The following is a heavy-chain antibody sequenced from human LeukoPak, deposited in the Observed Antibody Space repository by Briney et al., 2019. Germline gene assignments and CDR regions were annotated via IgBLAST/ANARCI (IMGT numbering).Heavy chain of an antibody. CDR2: IYHSGST. V-gene: IGHV4-38-2*02. CDR3: ARIYGSGSNWFDP. D-gene: IGHD3-10*01. Sequence: PSETLSLTCTVSGGSISGYYWNWIRQPPGKGLEWIGSIYHSGSTYYNPSLKSRVTISVDTSKNQFSLKLSSVTAADTAVYYCARIYGSGSNWFDPWGQGTLVTVSS. J-gene: IGHJ5*02. CDR1: GGSISGYY.